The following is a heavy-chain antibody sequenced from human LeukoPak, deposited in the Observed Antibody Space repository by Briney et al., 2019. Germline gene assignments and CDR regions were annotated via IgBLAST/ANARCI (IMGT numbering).Heavy chain of an antibody. CDR1: GFTFSSYA. D-gene: IGHD1-7*01. CDR3: AKNWNYARAPIDY. Sequence: GGSLRLSCAASGFTFSSYAMSWVRQAPGKGLEWVSAISGSGGSTHYADSVKGRFTISRDNSKNTLYLQMNSLRAEDTAVYYCAKNWNYARAPIDYWGQGTLVTVSS. V-gene: IGHV3-23*01. J-gene: IGHJ4*02. CDR2: ISGSGGST.